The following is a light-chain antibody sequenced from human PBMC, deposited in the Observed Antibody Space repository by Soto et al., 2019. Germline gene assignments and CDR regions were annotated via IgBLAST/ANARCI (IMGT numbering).Light chain of an antibody. CDR1: HIIDTY. V-gene: IGKV1-39*01. CDR2: AAS. J-gene: IGKJ3*01. Sequence: DIQMTQSPSSLSASVGDRVTITCRSSHIIDTYLNWYQQKPGEAPKLLIYAASTLQSWVPSRFSGSGSGTDFTLTISSLQPEDFATYYCPQCYVVPSFGPGTKVHIK. CDR3: PQCYVVPS.